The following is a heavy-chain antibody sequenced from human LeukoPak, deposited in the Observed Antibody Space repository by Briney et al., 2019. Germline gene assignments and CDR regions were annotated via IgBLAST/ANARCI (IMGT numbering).Heavy chain of an antibody. D-gene: IGHD6-13*01. J-gene: IGHJ4*02. Sequence: PGGSLRLSCAASGFTFSSYAMSWVRQAPGKGLEWVSAISGSGGSTYYADSVKGRFTISRDNSKNTLYLQMNSLRAEDTAVYYCARDGAGGSSSWYGLPVYWGQGTLVTVSS. CDR3: ARDGAGGSSSWYGLPVY. V-gene: IGHV3-23*01. CDR1: GFTFSSYA. CDR2: ISGSGGST.